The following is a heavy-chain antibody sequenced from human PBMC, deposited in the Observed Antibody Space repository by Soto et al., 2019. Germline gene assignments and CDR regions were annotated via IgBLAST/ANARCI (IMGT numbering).Heavy chain of an antibody. D-gene: IGHD6-13*01. CDR1: GFTFSSYE. J-gene: IGHJ6*02. Sequence: PGGSLRLSCAASGFTFSSYEMNWVRQAPGKGLEWVSYISSSGSTIYYADSVKGRFTISRDNAKNSLYLQMNSLRAEDTAVYYCASSSSWPAGYGMDVWGQGTTVTVSS. CDR2: ISSSGSTI. V-gene: IGHV3-48*03. CDR3: ASSSSWPAGYGMDV.